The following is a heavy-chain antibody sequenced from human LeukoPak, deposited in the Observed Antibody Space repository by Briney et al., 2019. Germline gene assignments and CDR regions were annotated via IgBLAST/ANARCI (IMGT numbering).Heavy chain of an antibody. CDR3: AKDLMSIKALIPWDY. CDR2: VRNDGDV. V-gene: IGHV3-30*02. CDR1: GFTFTSFG. J-gene: IGHJ4*02. D-gene: IGHD2-21*01. Sequence: GGSLRLSCAASGFTFTSFGMHWVRQAPGKGLEWVAFVRNDGDVNYTDSVKGRFTISRDNSKNTVYLQLNSLRAEDTAVYYCAKDLMSIKALIPWDYWGQGTLVTVSP.